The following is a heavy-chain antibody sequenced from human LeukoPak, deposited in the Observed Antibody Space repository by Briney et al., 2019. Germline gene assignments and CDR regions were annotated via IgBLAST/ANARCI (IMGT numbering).Heavy chain of an antibody. CDR1: GYSFITYW. CDR3: ARQADYNILTGYFKGHLDY. CDR2: IYPGDADT. Sequence: GESLKTSCQASGYSFITYWIAWVRQMPGKGLEWMGIIYPGDADTRYSPSFQGQVTISADTSISTAYLQWTSLKASDTAMYYCARQADYNILTGYFKGHLDYWGQGTPVTVSS. J-gene: IGHJ4*02. V-gene: IGHV5-51*01. D-gene: IGHD3-9*01.